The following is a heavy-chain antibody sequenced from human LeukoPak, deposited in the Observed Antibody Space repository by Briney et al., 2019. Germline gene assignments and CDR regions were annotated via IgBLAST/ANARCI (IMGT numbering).Heavy chain of an antibody. Sequence: GASVKVSCKVSGYTLTELSMHWVRQAPGKGPEWMGGFDPEDGETIYAQKFQGRVTMTEDTSTDTAYMELSSLRSEDTAVYYCATAPSIAVTGGYYFDYWGQGTLVTVSS. CDR1: GYTLTELS. V-gene: IGHV1-24*01. J-gene: IGHJ4*02. CDR2: FDPEDGET. D-gene: IGHD6-19*01. CDR3: ATAPSIAVTGGYYFDY.